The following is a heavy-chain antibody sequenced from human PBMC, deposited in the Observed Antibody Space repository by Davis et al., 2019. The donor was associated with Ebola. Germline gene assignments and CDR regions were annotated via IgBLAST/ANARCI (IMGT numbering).Heavy chain of an antibody. J-gene: IGHJ4*02. Sequence: PGGSLRLSCTVSGGSISSYYWTWIRQPPGKGLEWVANIYYSRSTHYNPSLKSRVTISVDTSKNQVSLNLSSVTAADTAVYYCLGGRYGEPFDYWGQGTLVTVSS. D-gene: IGHD4-17*01. CDR1: GGSISSYY. CDR2: IYYSRST. CDR3: LGGRYGEPFDY. V-gene: IGHV4-59*01.